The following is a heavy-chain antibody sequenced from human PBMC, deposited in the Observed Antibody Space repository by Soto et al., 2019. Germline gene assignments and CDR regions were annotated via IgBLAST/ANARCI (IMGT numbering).Heavy chain of an antibody. CDR1: GGSMTSYY. J-gene: IGHJ6*02. D-gene: IGHD4-4*01. V-gene: IGHV4-4*07. Sequence: SGTLSLTCGVSGGSMTSYYWSWIRQPAGKGLEWIGRIYTSGGTNYNPSLKSRVTMSRDTSKKQISLKLSSVTAADTAVYYCARGAVTGVDYGLDVWAQGTTVTAP. CDR2: IYTSGGT. CDR3: ARGAVTGVDYGLDV.